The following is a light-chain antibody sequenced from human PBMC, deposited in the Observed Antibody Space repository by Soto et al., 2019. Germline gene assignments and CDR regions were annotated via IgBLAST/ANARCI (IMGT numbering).Light chain of an antibody. Sequence: QSVLTQPPSASATPGQRVTISCSGSSSSIGRNTVDWYQQLPGTAPKLLVYSNNQRPSGVPDRFSGSKSGTSGSQAISGLQSEDEADYYCAAWDDSLNGWVFGGGTKLTVL. V-gene: IGLV1-44*01. J-gene: IGLJ3*02. CDR2: SNN. CDR3: AAWDDSLNGWV. CDR1: SSSIGRNT.